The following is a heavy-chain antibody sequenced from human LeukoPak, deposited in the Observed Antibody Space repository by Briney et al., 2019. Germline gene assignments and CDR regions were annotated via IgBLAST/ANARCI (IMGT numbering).Heavy chain of an antibody. CDR3: ARTHGYYYGMDV. J-gene: IGHJ6*04. CDR2: IYYSGST. V-gene: IGHV4-59*01. CDR1: GGSISSYY. Sequence: SETLSLTCTVSGGSISSYYRSWIRQPSGKGLEWIGYIYYSGSTNYNPSLKSRVTISVDTSKNQFSLKLSSVTAADTAVYYCARTHGYYYGMDVWGKGTTVTVSS.